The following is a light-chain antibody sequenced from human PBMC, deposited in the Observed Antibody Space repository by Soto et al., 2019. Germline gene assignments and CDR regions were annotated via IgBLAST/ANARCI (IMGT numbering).Light chain of an antibody. CDR2: DVS. CDR1: SSDIGGYDY. J-gene: IGLJ1*01. CDR3: GSYVSSSTLPFV. V-gene: IGLV2-14*03. Sequence: SALTQPASVSGSPGQSITISCTGTSSDIGGYDYVSWYQQHPGKAPKLMIYDVSNRPSGVSNRFSGSKSGNTASLTISGLQAEDEADYYCGSYVSSSTLPFVFGTGTKLTVL.